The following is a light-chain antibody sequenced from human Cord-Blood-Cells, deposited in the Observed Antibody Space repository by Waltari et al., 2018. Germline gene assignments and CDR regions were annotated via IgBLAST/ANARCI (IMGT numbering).Light chain of an antibody. J-gene: IGLJ2*01. Sequence: QSALTQPASASGSPGPSITLSCTGPSSDLGSYILFSWYQQHPGKATKLMIYEGSKRPSGVSNRFSGSKSGNTDSLTISGLQAEDEADYYCCSYAGSSNVVFGGGTKLTVL. CDR2: EGS. CDR1: SSDLGSYIL. CDR3: CSYAGSSNVV. V-gene: IGLV2-23*01.